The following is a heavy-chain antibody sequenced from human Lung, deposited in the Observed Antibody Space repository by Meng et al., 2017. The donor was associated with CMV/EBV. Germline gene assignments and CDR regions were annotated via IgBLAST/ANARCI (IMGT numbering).Heavy chain of an antibody. CDR3: AKSSDNGWSS. CDR2: VNPISDDT. CDR1: GYSFSGFY. Sequence: VQLVQSGAEVKRPGASVKIACQASGYSFSGFYLNWARQAPGHGLEGLGRVNPISDDTHLAQKFEGRIPVTRGATINTAFMELARLRPDDTAVYYCAKSSDNGWSSWGPGTLVTVSS. J-gene: IGHJ4*01. D-gene: IGHD6-19*01. V-gene: IGHV1-2*06.